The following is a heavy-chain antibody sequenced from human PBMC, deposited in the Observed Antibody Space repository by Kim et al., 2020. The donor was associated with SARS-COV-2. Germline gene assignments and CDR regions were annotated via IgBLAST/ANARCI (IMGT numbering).Heavy chain of an antibody. CDR2: INHSGST. Sequence: SETLSLTCAVYGGSFSGYYWSWIRQPPGKGLEWIGEINHSGSTNYNPSLKSRVTISVDTSKNQFSLKLSSVTAADTAVYYCARAFRGGYFQHWGQGTLVTVSS. J-gene: IGHJ1*01. V-gene: IGHV4-34*01. CDR3: ARAFRGGYFQH. CDR1: GGSFSGYY. D-gene: IGHD3-16*01.